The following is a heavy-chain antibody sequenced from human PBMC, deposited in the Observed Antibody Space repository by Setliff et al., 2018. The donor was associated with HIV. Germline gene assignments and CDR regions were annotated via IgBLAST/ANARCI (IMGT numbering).Heavy chain of an antibody. CDR1: GGSISSSSYY. J-gene: IGHJ4*02. CDR3: ASDISPDDGYNRLHDIDY. CDR2: IYYSGST. V-gene: IGHV4-39*07. Sequence: TSETLSLTCTVAGGSISSSSYYWGWIRQPPGKGLEWIGSIYYSGSTFYNPSLKSRVTISEDTSKNQFFLKLSSVTAADTAVYYCASDISPDDGYNRLHDIDYWGQGSLVTVSS. D-gene: IGHD5-12*01.